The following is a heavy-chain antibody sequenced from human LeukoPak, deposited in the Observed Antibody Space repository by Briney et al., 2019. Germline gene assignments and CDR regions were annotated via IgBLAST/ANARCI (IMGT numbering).Heavy chain of an antibody. Sequence: GGSLRLSCAASGFTFSSYSMNWVRQAPGKGLEWVSSISSSSSYIYYADSVKGRFTISRDNSKNTLYLQMNSLRAEDTAVYYCAKDDSSTMGHFDYWGQGTLVTVSS. CDR1: GFTFSSYS. CDR3: AKDDSSTMGHFDY. J-gene: IGHJ4*02. CDR2: ISSSSSYI. D-gene: IGHD3-10*01. V-gene: IGHV3-21*04.